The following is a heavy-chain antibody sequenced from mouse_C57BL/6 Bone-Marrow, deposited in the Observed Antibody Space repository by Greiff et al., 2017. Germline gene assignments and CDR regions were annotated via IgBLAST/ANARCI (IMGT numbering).Heavy chain of an antibody. V-gene: IGHV14-4*01. D-gene: IGHD2-4*01. Sequence: VQLKQSGAELVRPGASVKLSCTASGFNIKDDYMHWVKQRPEQGLEWIGWIDPENGDTEYASKFQGKATITADTSSNTAYLQLSSLTSEDTAVYYCTAYEYVWFAYWGQGTLVTVSA. CDR1: GFNIKDDY. J-gene: IGHJ3*01. CDR2: IDPENGDT. CDR3: TAYEYVWFAY.